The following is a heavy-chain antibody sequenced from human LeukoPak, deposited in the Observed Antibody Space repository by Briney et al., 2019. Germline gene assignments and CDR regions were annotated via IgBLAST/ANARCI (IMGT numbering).Heavy chain of an antibody. CDR3: ARSQVGSGSSPFDY. Sequence: SVKVSCKASGGTFSSYAISWVRQAPGQGLEWMGGIIPIFGTANYAQKLQGRVTMTTDTSTSTAYMELRSLRSDDTAVYYCARSQVGSGSSPFDYWGQGTLVTVSS. CDR1: GGTFSSYA. D-gene: IGHD3-10*01. J-gene: IGHJ4*02. CDR2: IIPIFGTA. V-gene: IGHV1-69*05.